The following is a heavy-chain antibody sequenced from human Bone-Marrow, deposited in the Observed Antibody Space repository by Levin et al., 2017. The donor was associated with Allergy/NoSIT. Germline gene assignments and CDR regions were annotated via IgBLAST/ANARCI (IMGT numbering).Heavy chain of an antibody. CDR3: ARQDIVVVRYTMSYFDY. D-gene: IGHD2-2*01. CDR2: INPNSGGT. CDR1: GYTFTGYY. J-gene: IGHJ4*02. V-gene: IGHV1-2*02. Sequence: PAASVKVSCKASGYTFTGYYMHWVRQAPGQGLEWMGWINPNSGGTNYAQKFQCRVTMTRDTSISTAYMELSRLRSDDTAVYYCARQDIVVVRYTMSYFDYWGQGTLVTVSS.